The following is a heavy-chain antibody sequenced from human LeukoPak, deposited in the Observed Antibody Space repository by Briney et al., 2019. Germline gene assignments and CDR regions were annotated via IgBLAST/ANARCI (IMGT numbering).Heavy chain of an antibody. Sequence: SETLSLTCTVSGGSISSSSYYWGWIRQPPGKGLEWIGSIYYSGSTNYNPSLKSRVTISVDTSKNQFSLKLSSVTAADTAVYYCARERYFDWLESGVLFDYWGQGTLVTVSS. CDR1: GGSISSSSYY. CDR3: ARERYFDWLESGVLFDY. J-gene: IGHJ4*02. D-gene: IGHD3-9*01. CDR2: IYYSGST. V-gene: IGHV4-39*07.